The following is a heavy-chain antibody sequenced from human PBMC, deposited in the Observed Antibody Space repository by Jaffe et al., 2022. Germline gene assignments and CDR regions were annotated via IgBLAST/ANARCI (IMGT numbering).Heavy chain of an antibody. Sequence: QVQLQESGPGLVKPSETLSLTCTVSGGSISSYYWSWIRQPPGKGLEWIGYISYTGSTNYNPSLKSRVTISVDTSKNQFSLKLSSVTAADTAVYYCARDRGYSYGYFDYWGQGTLVTVSS. D-gene: IGHD5-18*01. J-gene: IGHJ4*02. CDR1: GGSISSYY. CDR3: ARDRGYSYGYFDY. CDR2: ISYTGST. V-gene: IGHV4-59*01.